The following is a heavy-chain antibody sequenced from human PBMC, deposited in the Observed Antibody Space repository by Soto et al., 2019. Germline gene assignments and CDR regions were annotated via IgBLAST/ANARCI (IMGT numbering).Heavy chain of an antibody. Sequence: GESLKISCNGSGYSFTSYWIGWVRQMPGKGLEWMGIIYPGDSDTRYSPSFQGQVTISADKSISTAYLQWSSLKASDTATYYCATRTRRRLWGAYRMDVWGQGTTVTVSS. CDR2: IYPGDSDT. J-gene: IGHJ6*02. CDR1: GYSFTSYW. D-gene: IGHD3-16*01. V-gene: IGHV5-51*01. CDR3: ATRTRRRLWGAYRMDV.